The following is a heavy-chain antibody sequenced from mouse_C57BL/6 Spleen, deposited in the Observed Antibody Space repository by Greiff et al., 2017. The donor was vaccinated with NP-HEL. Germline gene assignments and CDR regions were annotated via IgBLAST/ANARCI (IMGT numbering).Heavy chain of an antibody. CDR3: ARSGTTVVEGWFAY. J-gene: IGHJ3*01. CDR2: IDPANGNT. V-gene: IGHV14-3*01. Sequence: VQLQQSVAKLVRPGASVKLSCTASGFNIKHTSMHWVKQRPEQGLEWIGRIDPANGNTKYAPKFQGKATITADTSSNTAYLQLSSLTSEDTAIYYCARSGTTVVEGWFAYWGQGTLVTVSA. D-gene: IGHD1-1*01. CDR1: GFNIKHTS.